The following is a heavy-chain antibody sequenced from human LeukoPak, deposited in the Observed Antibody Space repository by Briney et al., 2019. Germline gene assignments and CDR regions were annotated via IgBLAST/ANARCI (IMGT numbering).Heavy chain of an antibody. CDR2: INPNSGGT. D-gene: IGHD3-10*01. J-gene: IGHJ6*04. CDR1: GYTFTGYY. V-gene: IGHV1-2*02. Sequence: ASVKVSCKASGYTFTGYYMHWVRQAPGQGLEWMGWINPNSGGTNYAQKFQGRVTMTRDTSISTAYMELSRLRSDDTAVYHCARARIPLWFGELSPPLDVWGKGTTVTVSS. CDR3: ARARIPLWFGELSPPLDV.